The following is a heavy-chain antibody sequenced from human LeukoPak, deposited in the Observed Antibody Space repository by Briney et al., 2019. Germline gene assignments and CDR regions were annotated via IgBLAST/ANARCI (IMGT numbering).Heavy chain of an antibody. CDR3: AREGANGWSVLDS. Sequence: PSETLSLTCTVSGGSISGYYWSWIRQPPGKGLEWIGYIYYSGSTNYNPSLKRRVSMSVDTSKNQFSLRLTSMTAADTAVYYCAREGANGWSVLDSWGQGILVTVSS. V-gene: IGHV4-59*01. J-gene: IGHJ4*02. CDR2: IYYSGST. D-gene: IGHD2-15*01. CDR1: GGSISGYY.